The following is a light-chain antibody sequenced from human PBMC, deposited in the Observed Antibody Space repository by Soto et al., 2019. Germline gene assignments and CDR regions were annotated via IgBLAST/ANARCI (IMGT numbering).Light chain of an antibody. J-gene: IGLJ1*01. CDR2: ANN. V-gene: IGLV1-40*01. CDR3: QSYDSSLSGYV. Sequence: QAVVTQPPSVSGAPGQRVTISCTGSRSNIGAGYDVHWYQQLPGTAPKLLIYANNIRPSGVPGRFSGSKSGTSASLAITGLQAEDEADYYCQSYDSSLSGYVFGTGTKVTVL. CDR1: RSNIGAGYD.